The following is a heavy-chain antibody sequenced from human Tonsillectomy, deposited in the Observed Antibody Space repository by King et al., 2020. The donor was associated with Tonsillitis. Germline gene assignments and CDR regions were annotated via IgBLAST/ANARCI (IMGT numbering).Heavy chain of an antibody. D-gene: IGHD3-10*01. J-gene: IGHJ4*02. V-gene: IGHV3-66*01. CDR2: SYSGGST. CDR3: ARDYYGSGFFDY. Sequence: VQLVQSGGGLVQPGGSLRLSCAASGFTVSSDYMSWVRQAPGKGLEGVSVSYSGGSTYSADSVKGRFTISRDNSKNTLYLQMNSLRAEDTAVYYCARDYYGSGFFDYWGQGTLVTVSS. CDR1: GFTVSSDY.